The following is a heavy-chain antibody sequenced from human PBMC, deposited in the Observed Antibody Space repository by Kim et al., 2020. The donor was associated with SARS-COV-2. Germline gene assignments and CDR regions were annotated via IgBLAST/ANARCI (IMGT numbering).Heavy chain of an antibody. D-gene: IGHD5-12*01. CDR3: ARVIVSGYEGGYFDY. J-gene: IGHJ4*02. CDR1: GGSVSSGSYY. V-gene: IGHV4-61*01. Sequence: SETLSLTCTVSGGSVSSGSYYWSWIRQPPGKGLEWIGYIYYSGSTNYNPSLKSRVTISVDTSKNQFSLKLSSVTAADTAVYYCARVIVSGYEGGYFDYWGQGTLVTVSS. CDR2: IYYSGST.